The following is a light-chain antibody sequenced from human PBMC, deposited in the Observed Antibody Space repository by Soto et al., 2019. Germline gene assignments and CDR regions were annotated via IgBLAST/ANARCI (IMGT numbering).Light chain of an antibody. CDR3: QQYGSSSYT. V-gene: IGKV3-20*01. CDR1: QSVSSSS. Sequence: EIVLTQSPGTLSLSPGERATLSCRASQSVSSSSLAWYQQKPGQAPRLLIYSASSMDTGIPDRFSGSGSGTDFTLTISRLESEDFAVYYCQQYGSSSYTFGQGTNLEIK. CDR2: SAS. J-gene: IGKJ2*01.